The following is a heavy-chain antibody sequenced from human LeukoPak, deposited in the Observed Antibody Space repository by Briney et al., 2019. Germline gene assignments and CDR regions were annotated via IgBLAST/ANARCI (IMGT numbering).Heavy chain of an antibody. J-gene: IGHJ4*02. CDR1: GFTFSSYA. V-gene: IGHV3-23*01. CDR3: AKGDPDIVVVVAATQVDY. CDR2: ISGSGGST. D-gene: IGHD2-15*01. Sequence: GGSLRLSCAASGFTFSSYAMSWVRQAPGKGLERVSAISGSGGSTYYADSVKGRFTISRDNSKNTLYLQMNSLRAEDTAVYYCAKGDPDIVVVVAATQVDYWGQGTLVTVSS.